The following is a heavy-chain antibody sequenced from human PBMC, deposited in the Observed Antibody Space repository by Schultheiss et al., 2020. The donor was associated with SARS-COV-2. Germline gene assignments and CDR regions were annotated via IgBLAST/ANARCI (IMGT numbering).Heavy chain of an antibody. Sequence: ASVKVSCKASGGTFSSYAISWVRQAPGQGLEWMGIINPSGGSTSYAQKFQGRVTMTRDTSTSTVYMELSSLRSEDTAVYYCARISRSTSIDIWGQGTMVTVSS. D-gene: IGHD6-6*01. CDR3: ARISRSTSIDI. CDR1: GGTFSSYA. J-gene: IGHJ3*02. V-gene: IGHV1-46*01. CDR2: INPSGGST.